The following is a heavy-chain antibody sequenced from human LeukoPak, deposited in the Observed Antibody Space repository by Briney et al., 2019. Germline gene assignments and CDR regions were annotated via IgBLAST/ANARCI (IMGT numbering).Heavy chain of an antibody. CDR2: IYYSGST. Sequence: SETLSLTCTVSGGSISSSSYYWGWIRQPPGKGLEWIGSIYYSGSTYYNPSLKSRVTISVDTSKNQFSLKLSSVTAADTVVYYCARDVAVAGTENFDYWGQGTLVTVSS. CDR3: ARDVAVAGTENFDY. D-gene: IGHD6-19*01. V-gene: IGHV4-39*07. J-gene: IGHJ4*02. CDR1: GGSISSSSYY.